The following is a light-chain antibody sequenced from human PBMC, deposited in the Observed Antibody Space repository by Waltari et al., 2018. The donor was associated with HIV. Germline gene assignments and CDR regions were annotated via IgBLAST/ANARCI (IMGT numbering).Light chain of an antibody. CDR2: LAS. CDR3: QQSSATPYT. J-gene: IGKJ2*01. CDR1: ASIGSS. V-gene: IGKV1-39*01. Sequence: IQMPQSPSTLPASVGDRVIVTCRSNASIGSSLNLYQLKSREAPRRLIYLASTSNDGVPARFRGSRSGNQYTLTIDNVQPDDFATYFCQQSSATPYTFGPGT.